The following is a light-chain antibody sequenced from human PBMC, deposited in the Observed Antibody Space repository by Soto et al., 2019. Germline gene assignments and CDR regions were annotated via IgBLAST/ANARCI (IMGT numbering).Light chain of an antibody. CDR1: QSVVSNY. V-gene: IGKV3-20*01. Sequence: EIVLTQSPGTLSLSLGDRATLSCRATQSVVSNYLAWYQQKPGQAPRLLIYGASSRATGIPDRFSGSGSGTDFTLTISRLEPEDFAVYYCQQYGSSPYTFGQGTKLEIK. J-gene: IGKJ2*01. CDR2: GAS. CDR3: QQYGSSPYT.